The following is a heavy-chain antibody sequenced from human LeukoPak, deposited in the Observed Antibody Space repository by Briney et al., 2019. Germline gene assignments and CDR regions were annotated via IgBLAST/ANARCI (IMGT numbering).Heavy chain of an antibody. J-gene: IGHJ4*02. CDR1: GDSISSGDHY. D-gene: IGHD3-10*01. CDR2: IYYSGST. CDR3: ARDSGYGSSDY. V-gene: IGHV4-31*03. Sequence: SQTLSLTCTVSGDSISSGDHYWSWIRQHPGKGLEWIGYIYYSGSTYYNPPLKSRVTISVDTSKNQFSLKLSSVTAADTAVYYCARDSGYGSSDYWGQGTLVTVST.